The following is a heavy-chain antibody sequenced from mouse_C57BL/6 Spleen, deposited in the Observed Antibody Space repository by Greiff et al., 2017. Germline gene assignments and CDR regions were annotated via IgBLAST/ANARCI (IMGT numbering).Heavy chain of an antibody. CDR2: ISPNDGGT. Sequence: VQLLQSGPELVNPGASVKIPCTASGFTFTDYNMDWVQQTHGKSLEWIGDISPNDGGTIYTQKFKGPDTLTVDTSSSTAYMELRSLKSEDTSVYYCARTTGTGDFDDWGQGTTLTVSS. J-gene: IGHJ2*01. V-gene: IGHV1-18*01. CDR1: GFTFTDYN. D-gene: IGHD4-1*02. CDR3: ARTTGTGDFDD.